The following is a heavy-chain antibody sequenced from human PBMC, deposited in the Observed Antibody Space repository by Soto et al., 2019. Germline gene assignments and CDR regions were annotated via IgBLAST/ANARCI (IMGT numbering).Heavy chain of an antibody. V-gene: IGHV3-21*01. Sequence: GGSLRLSCAASGFTFSSYSMNWVRQAPGKGLEWVSSISSSSSYIYYADSVKGRFTISRDNAKNSLYLQMNSLRAEDTAVYYCAILTPLTKGSNWFDPWGEGTLVTVCS. CDR3: AILTPLTKGSNWFDP. CDR2: ISSSSSYI. D-gene: IGHD2-8*01. J-gene: IGHJ5*02. CDR1: GFTFSSYS.